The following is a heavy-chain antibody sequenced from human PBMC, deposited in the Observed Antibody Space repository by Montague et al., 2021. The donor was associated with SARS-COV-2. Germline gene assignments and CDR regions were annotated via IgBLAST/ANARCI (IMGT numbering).Heavy chain of an antibody. Sequence: SETLSLTCAVSGGSDSGYYWYWIRQPPRTGQEWMGKSNHSESTNSYSYLCRRVTTSVDTSKNQFSLKLTSVTAADTAVYYCARGPRITMIVVVITDIWFDPWGQGTMVTVSS. J-gene: IGHJ5*02. CDR2: SNHSEST. V-gene: IGHV4-34*01. D-gene: IGHD3-22*01. CDR1: GGSDSGYY. CDR3: ARGPRITMIVVVITDIWFDP.